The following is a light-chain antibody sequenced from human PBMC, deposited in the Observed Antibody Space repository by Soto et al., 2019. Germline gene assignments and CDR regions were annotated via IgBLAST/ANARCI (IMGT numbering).Light chain of an antibody. Sequence: QSVLTQPPSASGTPGQRVTISCSGSSSNIGSNYVYWYQQLPGTAPKLLIFRNNQRPSGVPDRFSGSKSGTSASLAISWLRSEDEAYYYCAAWDDSLSGVVFGGGTKLTVL. CDR2: RNN. CDR1: SSNIGSNY. V-gene: IGLV1-47*01. J-gene: IGLJ2*01. CDR3: AAWDDSLSGVV.